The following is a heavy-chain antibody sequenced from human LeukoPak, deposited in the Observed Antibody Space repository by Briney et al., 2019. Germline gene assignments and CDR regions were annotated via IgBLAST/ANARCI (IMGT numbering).Heavy chain of an antibody. D-gene: IGHD1-26*01. CDR1: DGSISSYS. CDR2: VSYSGST. J-gene: IGHJ4*02. CDR3: ARSSSGTSSIDS. Sequence: PSETLSLTCTVSDGSISSYSWSWIRQPPGKGLEWIGYVSYSGSTYYNPSLKSRVTMSLDTSKNQFSLKLRSVTAADTAMFFCARSSSGTSSIDSWGQGALVTVSS. V-gene: IGHV4-59*01.